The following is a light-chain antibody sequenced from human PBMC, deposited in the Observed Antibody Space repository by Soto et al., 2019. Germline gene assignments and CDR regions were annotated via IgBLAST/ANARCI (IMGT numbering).Light chain of an antibody. V-gene: IGKV3-20*01. CDR3: QQYANLPRT. CDR2: GAS. J-gene: IGKJ2*01. CDR1: QSIASTY. Sequence: MVLTQSPGTLSLSPGERATLSCRSSQSIASTYLAWYQQKPGQAPRLLIYGASSRATGIPDRFSGSGSGTDFNLIISRLEPEDFAVYDCQQYANLPRTFGQGTQLQIK.